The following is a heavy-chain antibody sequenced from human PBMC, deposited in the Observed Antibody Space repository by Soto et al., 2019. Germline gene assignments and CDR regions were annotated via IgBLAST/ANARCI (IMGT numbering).Heavy chain of an antibody. D-gene: IGHD3-3*01. J-gene: IGHJ4*02. CDR1: GGSISSGGYY. CDR3: ARLPGGNYDFWSGYWGNFDY. V-gene: IGHV4-31*03. Sequence: PSETLSLTCTVSGGSISSGGYYWSWIRQHPGKGLEWIGYIYYSGSTYYNPSLKSRVTISVDTSKNQFSLKLSSVTAADTAVYYCARLPGGNYDFWSGYWGNFDYWGQGTLVTVYS. CDR2: IYYSGST.